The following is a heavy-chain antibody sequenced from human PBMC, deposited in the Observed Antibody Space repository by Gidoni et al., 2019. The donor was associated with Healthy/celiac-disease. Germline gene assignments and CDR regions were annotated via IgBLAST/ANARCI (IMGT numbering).Heavy chain of an antibody. J-gene: IGHJ4*02. CDR3: AKDLGEYGDWGN. V-gene: IGHV3-23*01. D-gene: IGHD4-17*01. Sequence: EVQLLESGGGLVQHGGSVRLSCAASGFTFSSYAMSWVRQAPGKGLEGVSSISVSLGSTDYADSVKGRFTISIDNSKNTLYLQMNSLIAEDTAVYYCAKDLGEYGDWGNWCQGPLVTGSS. CDR2: ISVSLGST. CDR1: GFTFSSYA.